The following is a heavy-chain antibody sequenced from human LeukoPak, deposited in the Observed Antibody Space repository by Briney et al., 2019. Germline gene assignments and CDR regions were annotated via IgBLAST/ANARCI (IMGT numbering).Heavy chain of an antibody. CDR2: ISAGGGNT. Sequence: GGSLRLSCAASGFTFSTYGMNWVRQAPGKGLEWVSSISAGGGNTYYADSVKGRFTISRDNSKNTLYVQVNSLGTEDTAAYYCAKGSYYDSSGSFYFDYWGQGTLVTVSS. CDR3: AKGSYYDSSGSFYFDY. CDR1: GFTFSTYG. D-gene: IGHD3-22*01. J-gene: IGHJ4*02. V-gene: IGHV3-23*01.